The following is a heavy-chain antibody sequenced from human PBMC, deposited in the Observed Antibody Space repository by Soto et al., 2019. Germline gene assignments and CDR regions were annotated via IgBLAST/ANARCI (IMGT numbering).Heavy chain of an antibody. CDR2: ISSNGGTT. J-gene: IGHJ4*02. V-gene: IGHV3-64D*06. CDR3: VKDRYVDY. CDR1: GFTFSSYA. Sequence: GGSLRLSCSVFGFTFSSYAMHWVRQAPGKGLQYVSSISSNGGTTYYADSVKGRFTISRDNSKNTLYLQMNSLGVEDTAVYYCVKDRYVDYWGQGTLVTVSS.